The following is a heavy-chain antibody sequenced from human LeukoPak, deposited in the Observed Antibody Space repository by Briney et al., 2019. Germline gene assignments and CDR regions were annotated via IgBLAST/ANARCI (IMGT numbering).Heavy chain of an antibody. J-gene: IGHJ4*02. CDR2: ISGSGGST. V-gene: IGHV3-23*01. CDR3: AKIGRSFYDSSGYRDYFDY. CDR1: GFTFSSYG. Sequence: GGSLRLSCAASGFTFSSYGMSWVRQAPGRGLEWVSAISGSGGSTYYADSVKGRFTISRDNSKNTLYLQMNSLRAEDTAVYYCAKIGRSFYDSSGYRDYFDYWGQGTLVTVSS. D-gene: IGHD3-22*01.